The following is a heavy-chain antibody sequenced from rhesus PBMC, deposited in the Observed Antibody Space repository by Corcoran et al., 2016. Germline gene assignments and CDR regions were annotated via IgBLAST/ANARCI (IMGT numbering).Heavy chain of an antibody. Sequence: QLQLQESGPGLVKPSETLSVTCAVSGGSISSSYWRWIRQAPGKGLEWIGYIYGSGSSTNYNPSLKSRVTLSVDTSKNQLSLKLSSVTAADTAVYYCASGAEYGNYYFDYWGQGVLVTVSS. J-gene: IGHJ4*01. D-gene: IGHD4-35*01. CDR1: GGSISSSY. CDR2: IYGSGSST. CDR3: ASGAEYGNYYFDY. V-gene: IGHV4-169*02.